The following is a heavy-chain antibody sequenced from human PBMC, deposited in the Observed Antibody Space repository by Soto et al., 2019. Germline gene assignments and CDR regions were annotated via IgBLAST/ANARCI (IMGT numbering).Heavy chain of an antibody. V-gene: IGHV3-48*03. CDR2: ISSSGSTI. Sequence: PGGSLRLSCAASGFTFSSYEMNWVRQAPGKGLEWVSYISSSGSTIYYADSVKGRFTISRDNAKNSLYLQMNSLRAEDTAVYYCARESFTMVRGVTYNWFDPWGQGNMVTVSS. J-gene: IGHJ5*02. CDR3: ARESFTMVRGVTYNWFDP. CDR1: GFTFSSYE. D-gene: IGHD3-10*01.